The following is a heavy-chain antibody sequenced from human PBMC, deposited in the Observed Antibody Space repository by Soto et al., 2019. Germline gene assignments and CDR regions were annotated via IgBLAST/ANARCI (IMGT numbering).Heavy chain of an antibody. CDR3: ARTGGGMAARPLEY. CDR2: ISAYNGNK. J-gene: IGHJ4*02. D-gene: IGHD6-6*01. Sequence: QVQLVQSGGEVKKPGASVEVSSRTSGYMFTTYGMSWVRQAPGQGLEWMAWISAYNGNKKYAQKFKGRVTMTTDTSTSTVSMELRNLSSDDTGTYFCARTGGGMAARPLEYWGQGTLVTVSS. CDR1: GYMFTTYG. V-gene: IGHV1-18*04.